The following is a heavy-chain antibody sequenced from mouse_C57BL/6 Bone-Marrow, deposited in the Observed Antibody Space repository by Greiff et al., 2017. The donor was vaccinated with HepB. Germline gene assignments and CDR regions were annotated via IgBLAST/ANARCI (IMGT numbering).Heavy chain of an antibody. J-gene: IGHJ2*01. D-gene: IGHD2-12*01. CDR3: TDETTFFDY. CDR2: IDPANGDT. V-gene: IGHV14-4*01. Sequence: VQLQQSGAELVRPGASVKLSCTASGFNIKDDYMHWVKQRPEQGLEWIGWIDPANGDTEYATKFQGKATITADTSSNTAYLQLSSLTSEDTAVYYCTDETTFFDYWGQGTTLTVSS. CDR1: GFNIKDDY.